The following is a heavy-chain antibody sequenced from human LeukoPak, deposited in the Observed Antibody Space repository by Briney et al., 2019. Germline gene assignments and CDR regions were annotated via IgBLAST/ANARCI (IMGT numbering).Heavy chain of an antibody. J-gene: IGHJ5*02. CDR3: AKVGIVVVPAAHNWFDP. CDR2: ISGSGGST. D-gene: IGHD2-2*01. CDR1: GFTFSSYA. Sequence: GGSLRLSCAASGFTFSSYAMSWVRQAPGKGLEWVSAISGSGGSTYYADSVKGRFTISRANSKNTLYLQMNSLRAEDTAVYYCAKVGIVVVPAAHNWFDPWGQGTLVTVSS. V-gene: IGHV3-23*01.